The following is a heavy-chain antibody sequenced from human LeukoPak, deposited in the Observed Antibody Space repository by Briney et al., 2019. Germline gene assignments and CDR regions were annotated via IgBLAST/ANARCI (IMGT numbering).Heavy chain of an antibody. CDR2: KYYSGST. Sequence: SETLSLTCDVSGVSINTCCYYWTWIRQPPGKGLEWIGYKYYSGSTRYNSSLRSRLTISLDSSKNQFSLRLTSVTAADMAVYYCARGRSYGFDFDSWGPGTLVIVSS. CDR1: GVSINTCCYY. D-gene: IGHD5-18*01. V-gene: IGHV4-61*01. CDR3: ARGRSYGFDFDS. J-gene: IGHJ4*02.